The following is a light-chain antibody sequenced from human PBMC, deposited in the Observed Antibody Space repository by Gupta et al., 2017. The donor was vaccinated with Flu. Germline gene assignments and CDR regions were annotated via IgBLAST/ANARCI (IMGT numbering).Light chain of an antibody. V-gene: IGKV3-11*01. CDR3: QQRINSPPGST. Sequence: EIVVTQSPATLSLSPGERATLSCRASQSVSIYLAWYQQKPGQAPRLLIYDASNRATGTAARFSVSGSRTDLTFTISILEPVDFAVYYCQQRINSPPGSTVGHGTKVDIK. CDR2: DAS. CDR1: QSVSIY. J-gene: IGKJ3*01.